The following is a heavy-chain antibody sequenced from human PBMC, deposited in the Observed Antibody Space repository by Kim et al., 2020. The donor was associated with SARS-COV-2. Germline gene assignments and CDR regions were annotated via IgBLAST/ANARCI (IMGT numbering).Heavy chain of an antibody. J-gene: IGHJ6*02. V-gene: IGHV4-34*01. CDR1: GGSFSGYY. CDR3: ARTRGYCSSTSCYYYYGMDV. CDR2: INHSGST. Sequence: SETLSLTCAVYGGSFSGYYWSWIRQPPGKGLEWIGEINHSGSTNYNPSLKSRITISVDTSKNQFSLKLSSVTAADTAVYYCARTRGYCSSTSCYYYYGMDVWGQGTTVTVSS. D-gene: IGHD2-2*01.